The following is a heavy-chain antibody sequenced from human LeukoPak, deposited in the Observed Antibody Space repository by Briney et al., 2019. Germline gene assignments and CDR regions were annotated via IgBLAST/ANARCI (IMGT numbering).Heavy chain of an antibody. Sequence: GGSLRLSCTASGFTFSSYWMHWVRQAPGKGLVWVSRINSDGGSTSYADSVRGRFTISRDNAKNTLYLQMNSLRAEETAVYYCARRIQGMAPYYFDYWGQRTLVTVSS. J-gene: IGHJ4*02. CDR2: INSDGGST. CDR1: GFTFSSYW. V-gene: IGHV3-74*01. D-gene: IGHD5-24*01. CDR3: ARRIQGMAPYYFDY.